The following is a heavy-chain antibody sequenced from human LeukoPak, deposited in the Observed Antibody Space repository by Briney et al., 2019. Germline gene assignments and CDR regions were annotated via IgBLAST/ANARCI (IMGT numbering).Heavy chain of an antibody. J-gene: IGHJ6*03. CDR2: IYPGDSDT. CDR3: ARLEMATKHNEESYYYYYMDV. CDR1: GYSFTSYW. Sequence: GESLKISCKGSGYSFTSYWIGWVRQMPGKGLEWMGIIYPGDSDTRYSPSFQGQVTISADKSISTAYLQWSSLKASDTAMYYCARLEMATKHNEESYYYYYMDVWGKGTTVTVSS. D-gene: IGHD5-24*01. V-gene: IGHV5-51*01.